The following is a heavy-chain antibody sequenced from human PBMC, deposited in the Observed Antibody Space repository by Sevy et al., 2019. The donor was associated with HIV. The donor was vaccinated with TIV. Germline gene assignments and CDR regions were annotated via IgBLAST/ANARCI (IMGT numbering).Heavy chain of an antibody. Sequence: GGSLRLSCAASGFTFSKYGMCWVRQAPGKGLEWVSFISSSAISTYYADSVKGRFTISRDNSKNTLFLQMNRLRAEDTAVYYCAKVKIAAVPGGGDFDYWGQRTLVTVSS. V-gene: IGHV3-23*01. CDR3: AKVKIAAVPGGGDFDY. J-gene: IGHJ4*02. CDR1: GFTFSKYG. CDR2: ISSSAIST. D-gene: IGHD2-8*02.